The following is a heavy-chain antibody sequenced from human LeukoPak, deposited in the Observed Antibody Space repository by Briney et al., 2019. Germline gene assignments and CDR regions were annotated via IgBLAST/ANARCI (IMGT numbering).Heavy chain of an antibody. CDR1: GFTFTSYA. CDR2: ISGNGGST. Sequence: GGSLRLSCAASGFTFTSYAVSWVRQAPGKGLGWVSSISGNGGSTYYADSVKGRFTISRDNSKNTLYLQLNSLRAEDTAVYYCAKDLYYYGSGSYQDYWGQGTLVTVSS. J-gene: IGHJ4*02. CDR3: AKDLYYYGSGSYQDY. D-gene: IGHD3-10*01. V-gene: IGHV3-23*01.